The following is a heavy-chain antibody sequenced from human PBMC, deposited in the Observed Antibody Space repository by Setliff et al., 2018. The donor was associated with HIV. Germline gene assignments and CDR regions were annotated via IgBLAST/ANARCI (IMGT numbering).Heavy chain of an antibody. CDR3: ARGLQTDFDY. CDR2: ISSSGITR. Sequence: PGGSLRLSCAASGFTFNSYEMNWVRQAPGKGLEWVSYISSSGITRYYADSVKGRFTISRDNAKNSLYLQMNSLRAEDTAVYYCARGLQTDFDYWGQGTLVTVSS. D-gene: IGHD2-21*02. J-gene: IGHJ4*02. CDR1: GFTFNSYE. V-gene: IGHV3-48*03.